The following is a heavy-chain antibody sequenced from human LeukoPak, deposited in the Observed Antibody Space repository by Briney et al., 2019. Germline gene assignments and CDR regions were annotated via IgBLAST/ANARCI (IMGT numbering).Heavy chain of an antibody. J-gene: IGHJ4*02. CDR1: GFTFSDYY. CDR3: ARRSSLDY. V-gene: IGHV3-11*06. Sequence: GGSLRLSCAASGFTFSDYYMSWVRQAPGKGLEWISYISGSSGHTKYADSVKGRFTISRDNAKNSLYLQMNSLRAEDTAVYYCARRSSLDYWGQGTRVTVSS. D-gene: IGHD6-13*01. CDR2: ISGSSGHT.